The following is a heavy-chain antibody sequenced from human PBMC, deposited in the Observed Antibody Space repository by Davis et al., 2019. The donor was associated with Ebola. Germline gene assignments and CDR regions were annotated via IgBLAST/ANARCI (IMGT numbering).Heavy chain of an antibody. CDR1: GFTFSSYA. D-gene: IGHD2-15*01. CDR2: ISGSGGST. J-gene: IGHJ6*02. CDR3: AKVVPGIVGALYYYGMDV. Sequence: GESLKISCAASGFTFSSYAMNWVRQAPGKGLEWVSAISGSGGSTYYADSVKGRFTISRDNSKNTLYLQMNSLRAEDTAVYYCAKVVPGIVGALYYYGMDVWGQGTTVTVSS. V-gene: IGHV3-23*01.